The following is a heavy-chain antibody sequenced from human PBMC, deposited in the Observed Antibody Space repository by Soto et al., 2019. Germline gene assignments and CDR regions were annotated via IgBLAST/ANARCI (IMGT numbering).Heavy chain of an antibody. CDR1: GYTFTSYG. D-gene: IGHD4-17*01. J-gene: IGHJ3*02. Sequence: GASVKVSCKASGYTFTSYGISWVRQAPGQGLEGMGWISAYNGNTNYEQRLQGRVTMTTDTSTSTAYMELRSLRSDDPAVYYCALFPRARYGGNSVSLDAFDIWGQGTMVTVSS. CDR3: ALFPRARYGGNSVSLDAFDI. V-gene: IGHV1-18*01. CDR2: ISAYNGNT.